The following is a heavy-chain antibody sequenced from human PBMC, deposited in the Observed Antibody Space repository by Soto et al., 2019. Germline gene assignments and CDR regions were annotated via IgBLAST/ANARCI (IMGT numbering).Heavy chain of an antibody. V-gene: IGHV3-9*01. J-gene: IGHJ6*03. CDR3: ARAARPDYYYYYYMDV. CDR2: ISWNSGSI. Sequence: GGSLRLSCAASGFTFDDYAMHWVRQAPGKGLEWVSGISWNSGSIGYADSVKGRFTISRDNAKNSLYLQMNSLRAEDTALYYCARAARPDYYYYYYMDVWGKGTTVTVSS. CDR1: GFTFDDYA. D-gene: IGHD6-6*01.